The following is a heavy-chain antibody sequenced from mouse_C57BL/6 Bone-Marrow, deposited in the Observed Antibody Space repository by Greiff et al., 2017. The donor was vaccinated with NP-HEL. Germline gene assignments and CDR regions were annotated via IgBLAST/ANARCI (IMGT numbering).Heavy chain of an antibody. Sequence: EVMLVESGGGLVQPGGSLKLSCAASGFTFSDYYMYWVRQTPEKRLEWVAYISNGGGSTYYPDTVKGRFTISRDNAKNTLYLQMSRLKSEDTAMYYCARHWFWYFDVWGTGTTVTVSS. CDR3: ARHWFWYFDV. CDR2: ISNGGGST. D-gene: IGHD2-2*01. V-gene: IGHV5-12*01. CDR1: GFTFSDYY. J-gene: IGHJ1*03.